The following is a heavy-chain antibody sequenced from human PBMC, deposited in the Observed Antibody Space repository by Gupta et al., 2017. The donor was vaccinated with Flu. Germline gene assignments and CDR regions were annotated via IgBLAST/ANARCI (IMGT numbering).Heavy chain of an antibody. V-gene: IGHV3-23*01. J-gene: IGHJ4*02. D-gene: IGHD6-6*01. Sequence: PGKGLEWVAAISGSGGSTYYADSVKGRFTISRDNSKNTLYLQMNSLRAEDTAVYYCAKDHTGGGQLVEFFDYWGQGTLVTVSS. CDR3: AKDHTGGGQLVEFFDY. CDR2: ISGSGGST.